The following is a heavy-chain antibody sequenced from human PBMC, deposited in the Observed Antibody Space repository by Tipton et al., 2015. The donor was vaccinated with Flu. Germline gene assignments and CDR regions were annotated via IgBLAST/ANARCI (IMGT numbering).Heavy chain of an antibody. CDR3: ARGRRPFQH. CDR1: GGSFSGYY. J-gene: IGHJ1*01. CDR2: INHSGST. V-gene: IGHV4-34*01. Sequence: TLSLTCAVYGGSFSGYYWGWIRQPPGKGLEWIGEINHSGSTNYNPSLKSRVTISVDTSKNQFSLKLSSVTAADTAVYYCARGRRPFQHWGQGTLVTVSS. D-gene: IGHD6-25*01.